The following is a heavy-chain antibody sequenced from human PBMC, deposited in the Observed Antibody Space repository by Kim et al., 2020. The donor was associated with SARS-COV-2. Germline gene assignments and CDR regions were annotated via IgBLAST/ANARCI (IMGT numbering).Heavy chain of an antibody. V-gene: IGHV3-53*01. Sequence: TYYADSVKGRFTISRDNSKNTLYLQMNSLRAEDTAVYYCARHQDRGYFDCWGQGTLVTVSS. J-gene: IGHJ4*02. CDR2: T. CDR3: ARHQDRGYFDC.